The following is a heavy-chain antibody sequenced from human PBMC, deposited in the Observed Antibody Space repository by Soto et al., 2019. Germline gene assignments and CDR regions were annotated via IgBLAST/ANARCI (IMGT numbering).Heavy chain of an antibody. J-gene: IGHJ3*02. CDR1: GFTFSSYS. Sequence: PGGSLRLSCAASGFTFSSYSMNWVRQAPGRGLEWVSAISGSGGSTYYADSVKGRFTISRDNSKNTLYLQMNSLRAEDTAVYYCAKAERYCSGGSCYTPGHAFDIWGQGTMVTVSS. V-gene: IGHV3-23*01. CDR2: ISGSGGST. CDR3: AKAERYCSGGSCYTPGHAFDI. D-gene: IGHD2-15*01.